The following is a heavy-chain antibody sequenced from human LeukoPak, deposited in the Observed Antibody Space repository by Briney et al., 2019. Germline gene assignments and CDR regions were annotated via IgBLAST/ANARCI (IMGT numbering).Heavy chain of an antibody. V-gene: IGHV3-23*01. CDR3: AKGGAQV. Sequence: GGSLRLSCAAFGFPLSSYAMRWVRQAPGKGLEWVSAISSSGGSTYYADSVRGRFIISRDSSKNTLYLQMNSLRAEDTAVYYCAKGGAQVGGRGTLVTVSS. J-gene: IGHJ4*02. D-gene: IGHD1-26*01. CDR1: GFPLSSYA. CDR2: ISSSGGST.